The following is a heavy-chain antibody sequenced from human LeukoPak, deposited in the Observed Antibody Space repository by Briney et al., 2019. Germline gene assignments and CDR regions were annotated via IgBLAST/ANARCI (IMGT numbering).Heavy chain of an antibody. D-gene: IGHD6-13*01. J-gene: IGHJ5*02. Sequence: GGSLRLSCAASGFTVSSNYMSWVRQAPGKGLEWVSVIYSGGSTYYADSVKGRFTISRDNSKNTLYLQMNSLRAEDTAVYYCTRRSGIAAPGMDWFDPWGQGTLVTVSS. CDR1: GFTVSSNY. CDR3: TRRSGIAAPGMDWFDP. V-gene: IGHV3-66*04. CDR2: IYSGGST.